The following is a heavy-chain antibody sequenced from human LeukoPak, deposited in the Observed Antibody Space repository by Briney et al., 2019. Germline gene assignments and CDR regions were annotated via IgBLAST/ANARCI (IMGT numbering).Heavy chain of an antibody. V-gene: IGHV3-23*01. CDR2: ISGSGGST. CDR3: AKAGIQLWFDY. D-gene: IGHD5-18*01. CDR1: GFTFRSYA. Sequence: GGSLRLSCAASGFTFRSYAMSWVRQAPGKGMEWVSAISGSGGSTYYADSVKGRLTISRDNSKNTLYLQMNSLRAEDTAVYYCAKAGIQLWFDYWGQGTLVTVSS. J-gene: IGHJ5*01.